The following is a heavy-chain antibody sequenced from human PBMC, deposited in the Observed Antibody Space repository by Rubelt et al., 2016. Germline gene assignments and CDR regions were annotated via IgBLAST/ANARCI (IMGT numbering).Heavy chain of an antibody. Sequence: VQLVESGGGVVQPGTSLRLSCAASGFTFGSYGIHWVRQTPDKGLEWVSAISGSGGRTYYADSVKGRFTISRDNSKKTLCLQMNSLRAEDTAVYYCLSSLADFDYWGQGTLVTVSS. V-gene: IGHV3-23*04. D-gene: IGHD2/OR15-2a*01. J-gene: IGHJ4*02. CDR1: GFTFGSYG. CDR2: ISGSGGRT. CDR3: LSSLADFDY.